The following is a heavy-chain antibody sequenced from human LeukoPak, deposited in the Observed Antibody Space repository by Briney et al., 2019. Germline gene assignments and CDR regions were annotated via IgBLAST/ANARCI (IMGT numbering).Heavy chain of an antibody. V-gene: IGHV1-69*13. CDR1: GGTFSSYA. J-gene: IGHJ6*03. CDR2: VIPIFGTA. CDR3: AREDSSSSGYYYMDV. Sequence: SVKVSCRASGGTFSSYAISWVRQAPGQGLEWMGGVIPIFGTANYAQKFQGRVTITADESTSTAYMELSSLRSEDTAVYYCAREDSSSSGYYYMDVWGKGTTVTVSS. D-gene: IGHD6-6*01.